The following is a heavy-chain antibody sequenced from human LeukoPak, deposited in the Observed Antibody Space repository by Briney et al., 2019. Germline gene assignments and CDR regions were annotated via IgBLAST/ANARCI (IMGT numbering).Heavy chain of an antibody. D-gene: IGHD3-3*01. CDR3: ARGPRTLAAAHYDFWSGYYTIYAFDI. V-gene: IGHV1-24*01. Sequence: ASVKVSCKVSGYTLTELSMHWVRQAPGKGLEWMGGFDPEDGETIYAQKFQGRVTMTEDTSTDTAYMELSSLRSEDTAVYYCARGPRTLAAAHYDFWSGYYTIYAFDIWGQGTMVTVSS. CDR1: GYTLTELS. J-gene: IGHJ3*02. CDR2: FDPEDGET.